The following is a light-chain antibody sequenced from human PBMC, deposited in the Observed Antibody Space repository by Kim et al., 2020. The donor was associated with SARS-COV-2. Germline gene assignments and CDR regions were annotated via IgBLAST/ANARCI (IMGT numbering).Light chain of an antibody. Sequence: REVTTSCSGGRSNIGRNYLSGYQHRPAPAPNLLIYDSNHRPSGIPDRFSASKSGASATLGITVLQTGDEAAYYCSTWDSSLSSVVFGGGTQLTVL. CDR2: DSN. CDR1: RSNIGRNY. J-gene: IGLJ2*01. CDR3: STWDSSLSSVV. V-gene: IGLV1-51*01.